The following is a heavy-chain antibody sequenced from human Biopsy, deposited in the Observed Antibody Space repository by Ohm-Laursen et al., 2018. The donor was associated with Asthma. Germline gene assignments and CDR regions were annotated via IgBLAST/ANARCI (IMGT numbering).Heavy chain of an antibody. V-gene: IGHV1-18*01. CDR3: ARAVDYSHYYGIDV. Sequence: ASVKVSCKTSGYTFNSAGITWVRQAPGQGLEWMGWTSVYNGNTKVAQKLQDRVTMITDTSTNTAYMELRSLRSDDTAVYFCARAVDYSHYYGIDVWGQGTTVTVS. J-gene: IGHJ6*02. D-gene: IGHD3-10*01. CDR2: TSVYNGNT. CDR1: GYTFNSAG.